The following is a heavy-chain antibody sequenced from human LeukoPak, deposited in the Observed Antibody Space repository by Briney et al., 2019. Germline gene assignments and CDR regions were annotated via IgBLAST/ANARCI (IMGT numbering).Heavy chain of an antibody. Sequence: PSETLSVTCADYGGSFSGYYWSWIRQPPGEGLEWIGEINHSGSTNYNPSLKSRVTISVDTSKNQFSLKLSSVTAADTAVYYCARRYSSSWYARGYFDYWGQGTLVTVSS. D-gene: IGHD6-13*01. J-gene: IGHJ4*02. CDR3: ARRYSSSWYARGYFDY. V-gene: IGHV4-34*01. CDR2: INHSGST. CDR1: GGSFSGYY.